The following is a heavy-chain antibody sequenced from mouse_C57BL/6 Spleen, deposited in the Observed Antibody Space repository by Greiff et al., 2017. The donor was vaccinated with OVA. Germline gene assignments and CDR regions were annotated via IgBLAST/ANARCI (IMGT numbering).Heavy chain of an antibody. D-gene: IGHD3-2*02. Sequence: QVQLQQPGAELVRPGTSVKLSCKASGYTFTSYWMHWVKQRPGQGLEWIGVIDPSDSYTNYNQKFKGKATLTVDTSSSTAYMQLSSLTSEDSAVYYCARVSSGLDYWGQGTTLTVSS. V-gene: IGHV1-59*01. J-gene: IGHJ2*01. CDR3: ARVSSGLDY. CDR1: GYTFTSYW. CDR2: IDPSDSYT.